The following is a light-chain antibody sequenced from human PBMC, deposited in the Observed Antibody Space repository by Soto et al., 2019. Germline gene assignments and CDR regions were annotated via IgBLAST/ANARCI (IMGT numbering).Light chain of an antibody. CDR2: DAS. V-gene: IGKV1-33*01. J-gene: IGKJ1*01. CDR3: QQYDNLPRT. Sequence: DLQMTQSPSSLSASVGDRVSITCQASQDISNYLNWYQQKPGKAPKLLIYDASNLETGVPSRFSGSASGTVFTFTISTLQPEDFATYFCQQYDNLPRTFGQGTKVEVK. CDR1: QDISNY.